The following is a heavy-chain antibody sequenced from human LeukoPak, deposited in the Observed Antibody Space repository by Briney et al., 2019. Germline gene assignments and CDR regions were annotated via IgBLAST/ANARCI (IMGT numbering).Heavy chain of an antibody. CDR1: GGSISSGGYY. J-gene: IGHJ4*02. Sequence: PSETLSLTCTVSGGSISSGGYYWSWIRQHPGKGLEWIGYIYYSGSTYYNPSLKSRVTISVDTSKNQFSLKLSSVTAADTAVYYCARDRANYYFDYWGQGTLVTVSS. CDR3: ARDRANYYFDY. D-gene: IGHD3-10*01. V-gene: IGHV4-31*03. CDR2: IYYSGST.